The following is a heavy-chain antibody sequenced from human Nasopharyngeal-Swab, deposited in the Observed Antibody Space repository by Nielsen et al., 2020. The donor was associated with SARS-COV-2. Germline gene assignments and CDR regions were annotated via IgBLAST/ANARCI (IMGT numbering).Heavy chain of an antibody. J-gene: IGHJ4*02. V-gene: IGHV1-2*06. Sequence: ASVKVSCKTFGYPFRDYFLPWVRPAPGQGLEWMGRLHPNTCVANYAQKFQGRVTMTRDTSLSKGYMELSSLRSDDTAVYYRARKKQLVRPFDYWGQGTLVTVSS. CDR1: GYPFRDYF. CDR2: LHPNTCVA. CDR3: ARKKQLVRPFDY. D-gene: IGHD6-13*01.